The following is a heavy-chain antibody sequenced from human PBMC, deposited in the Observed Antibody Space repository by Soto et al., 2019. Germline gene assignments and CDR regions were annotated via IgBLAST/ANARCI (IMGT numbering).Heavy chain of an antibody. CDR3: ARTGSVVVVAATGPGYYYYGMDV. Sequence: GESLKISCKGSGYSFTSYWISWVRQMPGKGLEWMGRIDPSDSYTNYSPSFQGHVTISADKSISTAYLQWSSLKASDTAMYYCARTGSVVVVAATGPGYYYYGMDVWGQGTTVTVSS. CDR1: GYSFTSYW. CDR2: IDPSDSYT. D-gene: IGHD2-15*01. J-gene: IGHJ6*02. V-gene: IGHV5-10-1*01.